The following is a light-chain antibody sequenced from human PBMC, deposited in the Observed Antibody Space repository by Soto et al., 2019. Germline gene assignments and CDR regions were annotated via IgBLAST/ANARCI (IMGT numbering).Light chain of an antibody. CDR2: EVS. CDR1: SSDVGSYNL. V-gene: IGLV2-23*02. J-gene: IGLJ2*01. CDR3: CSYAGSSTLV. Sequence: QSALTQPASVSGSPGQSITISCTGTSSDVGSYNLVSWYQQHPGTAPKLMIYEVSKRPSGVSHRFSGSKSGNTASLTISGLQAEDEADYYCCSYAGSSTLVFGGGTKLTVL.